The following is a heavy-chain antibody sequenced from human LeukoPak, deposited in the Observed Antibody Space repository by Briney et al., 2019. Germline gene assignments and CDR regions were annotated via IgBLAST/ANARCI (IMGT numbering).Heavy chain of an antibody. CDR3: AKGDPVSGVY. CDR2: INQDGSGT. CDR1: GFSFSTYL. D-gene: IGHD3-16*01. V-gene: IGHV3-7*01. Sequence: GGSLRLSCAASGFSFSTYLMTWVRQAPGKGREWVANINQDGSGTYYVDSVTGRFTISRDNAKSSLYLQVNSLRAEDSAVYYCAKGDPVSGVYWGRGTLVTVSS. J-gene: IGHJ4*02.